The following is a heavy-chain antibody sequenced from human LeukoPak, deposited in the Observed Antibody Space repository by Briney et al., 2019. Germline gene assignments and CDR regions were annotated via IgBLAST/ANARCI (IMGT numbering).Heavy chain of an antibody. J-gene: IGHJ4*02. CDR2: MYLSGTT. CDR1: GDSINSLDL. D-gene: IGHD3-22*01. Sequence: SETLSLTCTVSGDSINSLDLWSWVRQPPGKGLEWIGEMYLSGTTHSNPSVKSRVTISIDKSKNQFFLNLSSVTAADTAVHYCAGLVGRYSSGLYYYYFDYWGQGTLVTVSS. V-gene: IGHV4-4*02. CDR3: AGLVGRYSSGLYYYYFDY.